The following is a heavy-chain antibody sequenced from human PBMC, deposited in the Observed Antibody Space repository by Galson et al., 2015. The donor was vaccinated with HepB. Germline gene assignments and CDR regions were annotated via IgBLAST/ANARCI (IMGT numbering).Heavy chain of an antibody. CDR3: ARSTAAAGTPFDY. CDR1: GGTFSSYT. V-gene: IGHV1-69*02. CDR2: IIPILGIA. Sequence: SVKVSCKASGGTFSSYTISWVRQAPGQGLEWMGRIIPILGIANYAQKFQGRVTITADKSTSTAYMELSSLRSEDTAVYYCARSTAAAGTPFDYWGQGTLVTVSS. D-gene: IGHD6-13*01. J-gene: IGHJ4*02.